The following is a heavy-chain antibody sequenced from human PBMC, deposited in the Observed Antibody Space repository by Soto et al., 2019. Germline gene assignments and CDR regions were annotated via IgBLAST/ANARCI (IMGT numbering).Heavy chain of an antibody. CDR3: AKDGVAAAGMSYYYGMDV. V-gene: IGHV3-30*18. Sequence: GSLRLSWAAAGFSFSSYGMHWVRQAPGKGLEWVAVISYDGSNKYYADSVKGRFTISRDNSKNTLYLQMNSLRAEDTAVYYCAKDGVAAAGMSYYYGMDVWGQGTTATVSS. J-gene: IGHJ6*02. D-gene: IGHD6-13*01. CDR2: ISYDGSNK. CDR1: GFSFSSYG.